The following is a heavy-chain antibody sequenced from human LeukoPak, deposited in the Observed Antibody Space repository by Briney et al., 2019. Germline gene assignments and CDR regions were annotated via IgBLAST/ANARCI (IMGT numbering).Heavy chain of an antibody. Sequence: GESLKISCKDSGYSFSGYWIGWVRQMPGKGLEWMGIIYPGDSDTRYSPSFQGQVTISADKSFSTAYLQWSSLKASDTAMYYCATQGAAAGPDLFDYWGQGTLVTVSS. CDR2: IYPGDSDT. CDR3: ATQGAAAGPDLFDY. V-gene: IGHV5-51*01. J-gene: IGHJ4*02. CDR1: GYSFSGYW. D-gene: IGHD6-13*01.